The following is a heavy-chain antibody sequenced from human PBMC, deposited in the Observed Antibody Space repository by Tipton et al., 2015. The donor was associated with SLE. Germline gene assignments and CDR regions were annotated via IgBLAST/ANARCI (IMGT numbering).Heavy chain of an antibody. CDR2: IYTSGST. D-gene: IGHD3-22*01. J-gene: IGHJ3*02. CDR1: GGSISRGSYY. Sequence: GLVKPSETLSLTCTVSGGSISRGSYYWNWIRQPAGKGLEWIGRIYTSGSTKYNSSLESRVAISVDTSKNQFSLRLNSVTAADTAVYYCARVFPYDSSPYRVLGPFDIWGQGTMVTVSS. V-gene: IGHV4-61*02. CDR3: ARVFPYDSSPYRVLGPFDI.